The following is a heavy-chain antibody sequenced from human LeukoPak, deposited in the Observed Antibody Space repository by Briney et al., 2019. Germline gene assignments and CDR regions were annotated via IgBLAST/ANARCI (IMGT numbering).Heavy chain of an antibody. CDR1: GFTVSSNY. CDR2: IYSGGST. V-gene: IGHV3-53*05. Sequence: GGSLRLSCAASGFTVSSNYMSWVRQGPGKGLEWGSVIYSGGSTYYADSVKGRFTSSRDNSKNTLYLQMNSLRTEDTAVYYCARGVIRGIDAFDIWGQGTMVTLSS. CDR3: ARGVIRGIDAFDI. J-gene: IGHJ3*02. D-gene: IGHD3-16*01.